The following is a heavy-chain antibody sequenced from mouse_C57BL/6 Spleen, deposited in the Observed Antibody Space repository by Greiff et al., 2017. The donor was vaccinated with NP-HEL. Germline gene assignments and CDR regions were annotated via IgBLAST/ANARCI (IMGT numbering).Heavy chain of an antibody. CDR2: IYPGDGDT. CDR1: GYAFSSSW. D-gene: IGHD1-1*01. CDR3: ARGGNYYGSRGNAMDY. Sequence: VKLLESGPELVKPGASVKISCKASGYAFSSSWMNWVKQRPGKGLEWIGRIYPGDGDTNYNGKFKGKATLTADKSSSTAYMQLSSLTSEDSAVYFCARGGNYYGSRGNAMDYWGQGTSVTVSS. V-gene: IGHV1-82*01. J-gene: IGHJ4*01.